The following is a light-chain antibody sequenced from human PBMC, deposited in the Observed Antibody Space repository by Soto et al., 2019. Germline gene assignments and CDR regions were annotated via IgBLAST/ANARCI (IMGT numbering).Light chain of an antibody. J-gene: IGKJ1*01. CDR1: QGIRND. CDR3: LQDYNYSWT. Sequence: AIQLTQSPASLSASVGDRVTSTCRASQGIRNDLGWYQQKPGKAPKLLIYAASSLQSGVPSRFSGSASGTDFTLTISSLQPEDFATYYCLQDYNYSWTFGQGTKVDIK. V-gene: IGKV1-6*01. CDR2: AAS.